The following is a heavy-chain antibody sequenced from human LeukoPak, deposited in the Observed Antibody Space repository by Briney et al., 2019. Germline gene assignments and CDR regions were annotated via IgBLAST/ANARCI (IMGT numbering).Heavy chain of an antibody. CDR3: ASSYDSSGYSTPRYYYGMDV. CDR2: IYSGGST. D-gene: IGHD3-22*01. J-gene: IGHJ6*02. CDR1: GFTVSSNY. Sequence: GGSLRLSCAASGFTVSSNYMSWVRQAPGKGLEWVSVIYSGGSTYYADSVKGRFTISRHNSKNTLYLQMNSLRAEDTAVYYCASSYDSSGYSTPRYYYGMDVWGQGTTVTVSS. V-gene: IGHV3-53*04.